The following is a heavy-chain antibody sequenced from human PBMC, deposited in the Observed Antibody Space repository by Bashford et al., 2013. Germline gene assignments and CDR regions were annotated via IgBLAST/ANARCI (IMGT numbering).Heavy chain of an antibody. J-gene: IGHJ4*02. V-gene: IGHV1-18*01. CDR2: ISAYNGKR. D-gene: IGHD4-17*01. CDR3: ARDPWTTEEFDY. CDR1: GYTFTNFG. Sequence: VASVKVSCKASGYTFTNFGFAWVRQAPGQGLEWMGWISAYNGKRYHAQKLQGRLTMTTDRSTNTAFMELRSLRSDDTAVYYCARDPWTTEEFDYWGQGTLVTVSS.